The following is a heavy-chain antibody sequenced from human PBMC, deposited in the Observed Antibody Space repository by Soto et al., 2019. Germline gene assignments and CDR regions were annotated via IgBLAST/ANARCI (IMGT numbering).Heavy chain of an antibody. CDR1: GFTFSNFA. CDR2: ITGSGGST. CDR3: AKPLYYYDSSGYSKCYDY. J-gene: IGHJ4*02. D-gene: IGHD3-22*01. V-gene: IGHV3-23*01. Sequence: GGSLRLSCAVSGFTFSNFAMSWVRQAPGKGLEWVSAITGSGGSTYYADSVKGRFTISRDNSKNMLYLQMNSLRAEDTAVYYCAKPLYYYDSSGYSKCYDYWGQGTLVTVSS.